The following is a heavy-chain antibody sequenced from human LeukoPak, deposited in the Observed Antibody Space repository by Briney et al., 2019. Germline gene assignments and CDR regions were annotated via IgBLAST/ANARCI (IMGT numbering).Heavy chain of an antibody. J-gene: IGHJ1*01. V-gene: IGHV1-8*01. CDR2: MNPNSGNT. D-gene: IGHD2-15*01. CDR3: SYCSGGSCYSEYFQH. Sequence: ASVKVSCKASGYTFTSYDINWVRQATGQGLEWMGWMNPNSGNTGYAQKFQGRVTMTRNTSISTAYMELSSLRSEDTAVYYCSYCSGGSCYSEYFQHWGQGTLVTVSS. CDR1: GYTFTSYD.